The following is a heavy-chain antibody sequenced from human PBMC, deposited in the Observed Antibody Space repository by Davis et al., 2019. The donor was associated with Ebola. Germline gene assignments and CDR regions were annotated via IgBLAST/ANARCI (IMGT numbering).Heavy chain of an antibody. CDR2: ISSGGNTI. CDR1: GFIFSDYY. J-gene: IGHJ4*02. D-gene: IGHD5-24*01. V-gene: IGHV3-11*01. CDR3: ARSQMAATFFFEY. Sequence: GESLKISCAASGFIFSDYYMSWIRQAPGKGLEWVSYISSGGNTIFYADSLKGRCTISRDNAKNLLYLQMNSLRAEDTAVYYCARSQMAATFFFEYWGQGTLVTVSS.